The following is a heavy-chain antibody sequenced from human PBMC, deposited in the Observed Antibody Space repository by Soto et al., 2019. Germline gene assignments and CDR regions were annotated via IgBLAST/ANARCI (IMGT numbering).Heavy chain of an antibody. V-gene: IGHV4-61*01. J-gene: IGHJ4*02. Sequence: PSETLSLTCSVSGDSVSRGSYHWSWIRQPPGKGLEWIGFKPYTGSPDYNPSLKSRVVISIDRSKNRFSLKLSSVTATDTAVYFCAKVGWGGDSWGQGTLVTVSS. CDR1: GDSVSRGSYH. CDR3: AKVGWGGDS. D-gene: IGHD7-27*01. CDR2: KPYTGSP.